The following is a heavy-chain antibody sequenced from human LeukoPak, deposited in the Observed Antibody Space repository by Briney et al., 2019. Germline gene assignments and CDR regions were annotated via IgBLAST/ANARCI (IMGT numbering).Heavy chain of an antibody. D-gene: IGHD3-10*01. Sequence: PGRSLRLSCAASEFTFSDYAMHWVRQAPGKGLEWVAVLSYGGTKKYYADSVKGRFTISRDNSKNTMFLQMNSLRAEDTAVYYCARAYTMVRGVIIRLADYWGQGTLVTVSS. CDR2: LSYGGTKK. CDR3: ARAYTMVRGVIIRLADY. V-gene: IGHV3-30-3*01. J-gene: IGHJ4*02. CDR1: EFTFSDYA.